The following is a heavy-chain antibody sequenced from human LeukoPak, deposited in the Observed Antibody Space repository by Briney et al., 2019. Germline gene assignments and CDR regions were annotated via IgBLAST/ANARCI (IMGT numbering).Heavy chain of an antibody. J-gene: IGHJ4*02. CDR1: GFTFSTSW. CDR3: ARGRYSGTTYYFDY. D-gene: IGHD5-12*01. CDR2: IKKDGSET. Sequence: PGGSLSLSCAASGFTFSTSWMSWVRQVPGKGLEWVANIKKDGSETYYVDSVKGRFTISRDNAKNSLYLQMNSLRAEDTAMYYCARGRYSGTTYYFDYWGQGTPVTVSS. V-gene: IGHV3-7*03.